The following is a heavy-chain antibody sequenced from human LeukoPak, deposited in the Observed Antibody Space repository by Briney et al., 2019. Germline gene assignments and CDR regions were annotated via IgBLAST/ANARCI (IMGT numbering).Heavy chain of an antibody. D-gene: IGHD3-22*01. CDR1: RYTFTVYY. CDR2: INPKREDT. CDR3: AIDWGDYYDSSGYLPPNFDY. J-gene: IGHJ4*02. Sequence: ASVKVSCKASRYTFTVYYMQCVRQAPRQGLEWMGCINPKREDTNCAQDFQGRVTMKRDTSISTAYREQSSLRSDDTAVYYCAIDWGDYYDSSGYLPPNFDYWGKGTMVTVSS. V-gene: IGHV1-2*02.